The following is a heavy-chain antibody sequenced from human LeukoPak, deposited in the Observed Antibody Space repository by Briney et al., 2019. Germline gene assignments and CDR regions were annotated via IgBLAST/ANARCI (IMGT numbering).Heavy chain of an antibody. CDR3: ARGGGLTAVSGHYSFDY. D-gene: IGHD4-17*01. CDR2: ISGTGTA. V-gene: IGHV4-4*07. CDR1: GGSMRGSY. J-gene: IGHJ4*02. Sequence: PSETLSLTCSVSGGSMRGSYWTWMRQAAGKGLEWIGRISGTGTAYSNPSLQSRVIISLDASNNQFSLKVTSMTAADTAVYFCARGGGLTAVSGHYSFDYWGLGTLVSVSS.